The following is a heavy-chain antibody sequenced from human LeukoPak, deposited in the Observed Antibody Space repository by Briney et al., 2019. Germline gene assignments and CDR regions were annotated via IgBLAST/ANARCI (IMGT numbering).Heavy chain of an antibody. CDR3: ARGTWYFDL. J-gene: IGHJ2*01. CDR1: GVSFSGYY. V-gene: IGHV4-34*01. Sequence: SETLSLTCAVYGVSFSGYYWSWIRQPPGKGLEWIGEINHSGSTNYNPSLKSRVTISVDTSKNQFSLKLSSVTAADTAVYYCARGTWYFDLWGRGTLVTVSS. CDR2: INHSGST.